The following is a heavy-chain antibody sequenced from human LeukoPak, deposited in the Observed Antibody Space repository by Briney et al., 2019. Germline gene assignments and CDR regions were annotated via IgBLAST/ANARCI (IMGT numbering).Heavy chain of an antibody. CDR1: GYTFTGYY. CDR2: INPNSGGT. J-gene: IGHJ3*02. V-gene: IGHV1-2*06. Sequence: ASVKVSCKASGYTFTGYYMHWVRQAPGQGLEWMGRINPNSGGTNYAQKFQGRVTMTRDTSISTAYMELSRLRSDDTAVYCCARDLPYCSGGSCYSGAFGIWGQGTMVTVSS. CDR3: ARDLPYCSGGSCYSGAFGI. D-gene: IGHD2-15*01.